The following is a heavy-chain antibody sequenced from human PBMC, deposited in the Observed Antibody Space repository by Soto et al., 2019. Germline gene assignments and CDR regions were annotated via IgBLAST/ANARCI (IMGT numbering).Heavy chain of an antibody. J-gene: IGHJ1*01. CDR1: GYTFTSFP. D-gene: IGHD2-21*01. CDR3: TRAPRGEN. V-gene: IGHV1-3*01. CDR2: INAGNGDT. Sequence: GASVKVSCKASGYTFTSFPIHWLRQAPGQRLEWMGWINAGNGDTKYSQKFQGRVTVTRDTSASTAYMELISLRSEDTAVYYCTRAPRGENWGQGTLFTVSS.